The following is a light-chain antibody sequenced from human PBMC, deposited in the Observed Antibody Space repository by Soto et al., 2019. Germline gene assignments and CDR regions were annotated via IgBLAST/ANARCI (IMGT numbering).Light chain of an antibody. CDR1: RSTIGSNP. Sequence: QSVLTQPPSASGTPGQRVTISCSGSRSTIGSNPVQWYRQLPGTAPQLLIYRSDQRPSGVPDRFPGSKSGTSASLAISGLHSAHHPHYYSSSCHAQVYVPVFARGTDLTLL. CDR2: RSD. J-gene: IGLJ3*02. CDR3: SSCHAQVYVPV. V-gene: IGLV1-44*01.